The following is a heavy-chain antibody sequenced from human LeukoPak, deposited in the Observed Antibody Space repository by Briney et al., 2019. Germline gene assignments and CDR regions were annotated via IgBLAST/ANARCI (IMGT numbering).Heavy chain of an antibody. Sequence: GASVKVSCKASGYTFTDYGFTWVRQAPGQGREWMGWISTYNGKTYYVQSLQGRVTMTTDSSTSTAYMELRSLKSDDTAVYYCAILTAAINYFDSWGQGTLVTVSS. CDR2: ISTYNGKT. D-gene: IGHD6-25*01. CDR1: GYTFTDYG. J-gene: IGHJ4*02. CDR3: AILTAAINYFDS. V-gene: IGHV1-18*01.